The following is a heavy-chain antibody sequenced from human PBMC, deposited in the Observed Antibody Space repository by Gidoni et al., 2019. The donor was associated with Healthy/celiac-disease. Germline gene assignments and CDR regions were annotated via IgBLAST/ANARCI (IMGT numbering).Heavy chain of an antibody. CDR3: ARDRNMIARGLDAFDI. J-gene: IGHJ3*02. V-gene: IGHV1-2*02. CDR2: INPNSGGT. CDR1: GDTFTGYY. D-gene: IGHD3-22*01. Sequence: QVQLVQAGAEAKKPGASVKVSCKAAGDTFTGYYMHWVRQATGQGLEWMGGINPNSGGTNYAPKFQGRVTMTRDTSISTAYMELSRLRSDDTAVYYCARDRNMIARGLDAFDIWGQGTMVTVSS.